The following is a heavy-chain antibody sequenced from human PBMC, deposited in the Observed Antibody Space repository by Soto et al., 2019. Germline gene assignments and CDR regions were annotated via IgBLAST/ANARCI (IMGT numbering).Heavy chain of an antibody. D-gene: IGHD2-2*01. J-gene: IGHJ6*02. V-gene: IGHV1-69*13. CDR3: ARVGRGYCSSTSCPPSSETYYYGMDV. CDR1: GGTFSSYA. CDR2: IIPIFGTA. Sequence: ASVKVSCKASGGTFSSYAISWVRQAPGQGLEWMGGIIPIFGTANYAQKFQGRVTITADESTSTAYMELSSLRSEDTAVYYCARVGRGYCSSTSCPPSSETYYYGMDVWGQGTTVTVSS.